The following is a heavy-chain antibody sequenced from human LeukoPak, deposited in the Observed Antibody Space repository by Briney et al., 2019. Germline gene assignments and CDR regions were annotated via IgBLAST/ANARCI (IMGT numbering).Heavy chain of an antibody. CDR3: ASTIYSHHSSSWYFFS. J-gene: IGHJ5*02. Sequence: SETLSLTCAVSGGSISSSNWWSWVRQPPGKGLEWIGEIYHSGSTYYNPSLKSRVTISVDTSKNQFSLKLSSVTAADTAVYYCASTIYSHHSSSWYFFSWGQGTLVTVSS. D-gene: IGHD6-13*01. CDR1: GGSISSSNW. V-gene: IGHV4-4*02. CDR2: IYHSGST.